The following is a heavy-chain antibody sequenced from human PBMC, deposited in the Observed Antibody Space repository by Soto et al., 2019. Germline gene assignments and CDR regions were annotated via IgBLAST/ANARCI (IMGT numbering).Heavy chain of an antibody. V-gene: IGHV3-21*01. CDR3: ARESEDLTSNLDY. Sequence: KSVGSLRLSCAASGFTFTRYSMNWVRQAPGKGLEWVSSISSTTNYIYYADSMKGRFTVSRDNAKNSVYLEMNSLSAEDTALYYCARESEDLTSNLDYWGQGTLVTVSS. CDR2: ISSTTNYI. CDR1: GFTFTRYS. J-gene: IGHJ4*02.